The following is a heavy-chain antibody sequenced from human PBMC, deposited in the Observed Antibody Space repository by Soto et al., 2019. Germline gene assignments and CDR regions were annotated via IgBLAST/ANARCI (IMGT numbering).Heavy chain of an antibody. D-gene: IGHD5-12*01. J-gene: IGHJ6*02. CDR3: ASIDGYPDYYYGMDV. CDR1: GFTFSSYS. Sequence: EVQLVESGGGLVKPGGSLRLSCAASGFTFSSYSMNWVRQAPGKGLEWVSSISSSSSYIYYADSVKGRFTISRDNAKNSLYLQMNSLRAEDTAVYYCASIDGYPDYYYGMDVWGQGTTVTVSS. CDR2: ISSSSSYI. V-gene: IGHV3-21*01.